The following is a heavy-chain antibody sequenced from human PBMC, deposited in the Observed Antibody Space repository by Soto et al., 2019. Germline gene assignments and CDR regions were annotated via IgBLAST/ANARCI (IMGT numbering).Heavy chain of an antibody. J-gene: IGHJ3*02. V-gene: IGHV1-69*01. CDR3: ASDDRGGYYRDVI. CDR2: IIPIFGTA. D-gene: IGHD3-10*01. Sequence: QVPLVQSGAEVKKPGSSVKVSCKASGGTFSSYAISWVRQAPGQGLEWMGGIIPIFGTANYAQKFQGRVTITADESTSTGYMELSSLRSEDTAVSYCASDDRGGYYRDVIWGQGTMVTVSS. CDR1: GGTFSSYA.